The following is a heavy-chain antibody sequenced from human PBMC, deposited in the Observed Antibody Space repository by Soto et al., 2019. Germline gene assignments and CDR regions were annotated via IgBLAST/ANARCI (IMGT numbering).Heavy chain of an antibody. D-gene: IGHD3-10*01. Sequence: SETLSLTCSVSGVSLTSGNLWTLVRPSPQRGLEYIGEIFHDGTANYYPSFERRVAMSVDTSRNQFSLKLTSVTAADTAVYFCARLVYETRLNYMYFDFWGPGTLVTVSS. CDR1: GVSLTSGNL. CDR3: ARLVYETRLNYMYFDF. V-gene: IGHV4-4*02. CDR2: IFHDGTA. J-gene: IGHJ4*02.